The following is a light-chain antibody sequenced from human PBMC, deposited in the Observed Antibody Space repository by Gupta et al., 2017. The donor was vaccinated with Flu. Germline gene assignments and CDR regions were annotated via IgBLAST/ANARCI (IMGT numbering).Light chain of an antibody. CDR3: GAWDGNLSSEI. CDR2: EDN. Sequence: QSVLTQPPSVSAAAVPKVTISCSGSSSNLGIHPVSWYHQVPGAAPNLLCHEDNKRSSGIPDRFSGAKSGTSATLAIKGLQTGDEGDDYCGAWDGNLSSEIFGSGTKLTVL. J-gene: IGLJ1*01. CDR1: SSNLGIHP. V-gene: IGLV1-51*02.